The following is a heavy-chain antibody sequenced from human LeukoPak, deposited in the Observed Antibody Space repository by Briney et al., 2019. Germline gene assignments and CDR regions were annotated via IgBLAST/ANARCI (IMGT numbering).Heavy chain of an antibody. Sequence: PSETLSLTCTVSGVSVSSSIYYWGWIRQPPGKGLEWIGSIYYSGSTSYNPSLKSRFTISVDTSKNQFSLKLTSVTAADTAVYYCASRNDILDFWGQGTLVTVSS. V-gene: IGHV4-39*01. J-gene: IGHJ4*02. CDR1: GVSVSSSIYY. CDR3: ASRNDILDF. CDR2: IYYSGST. D-gene: IGHD3-9*01.